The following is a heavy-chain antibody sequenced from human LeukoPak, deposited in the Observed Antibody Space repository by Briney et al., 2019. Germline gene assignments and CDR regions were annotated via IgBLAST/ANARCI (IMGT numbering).Heavy chain of an antibody. J-gene: IGHJ4*02. CDR1: GGTFSSYA. CDR3: ARSPHILTGENFDY. CDR2: IIPIFGTA. V-gene: IGHV1-69*13. D-gene: IGHD3-9*01. Sequence: ASVKVSCKASGGTFSSYAISWVRQAPGQGLEWMGGIIPIFGTANYAQKFQGRVTITADESTSTAYMELSSLRSDDTAVYYCARSPHILTGENFDYWGQGTLLTVSS.